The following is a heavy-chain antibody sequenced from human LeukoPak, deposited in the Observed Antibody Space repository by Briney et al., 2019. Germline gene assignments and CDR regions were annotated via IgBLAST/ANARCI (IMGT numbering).Heavy chain of an antibody. CDR2: IWNDGSSK. CDR3: AKVLGGTGYFDY. Sequence: GRSLRLSCAASGFTFRTYGMHWVRQAPGKGVEWVADIWNDGSSKHYGDSVKGRFTISRDNSKNTVYLQMNSLRVEDTAVYYCAKVLGGTGYFDYWGQGTLVTVSP. CDR1: GFTFRTYG. J-gene: IGHJ4*02. D-gene: IGHD3-16*01. V-gene: IGHV3-33*06.